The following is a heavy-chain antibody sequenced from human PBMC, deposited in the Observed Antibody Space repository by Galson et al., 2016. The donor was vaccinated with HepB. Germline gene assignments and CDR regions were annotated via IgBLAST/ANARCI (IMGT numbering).Heavy chain of an antibody. Sequence: SLRLSCAASGFTFSSYAMSWVRQAPGKGLEWVSTISSSGGSTHYADSVKGRFTISRDNSKKTVYLQMNSLRGEDTAVYYCAKLDSGYDNFDYWGQGTLVTVSS. J-gene: IGHJ4*02. CDR1: GFTFSSYA. V-gene: IGHV3-23*01. CDR3: AKLDSGYDNFDY. D-gene: IGHD5-12*01. CDR2: ISSSGGST.